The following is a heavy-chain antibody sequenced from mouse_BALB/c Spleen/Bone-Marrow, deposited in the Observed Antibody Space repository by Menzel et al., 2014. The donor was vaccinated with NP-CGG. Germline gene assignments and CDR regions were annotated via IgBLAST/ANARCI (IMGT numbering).Heavy chain of an antibody. CDR2: IWSDGST. J-gene: IGHJ4*01. V-gene: IGHV2-6-1*01. CDR1: GFSLTSYG. CDR3: ARYDYAMDY. Sequence: VQLQQSGPGLVSPSQRLSITCTISGFSLTSYGLHWVRQPPGKGLEWLVVIWSDGSTTYNSALKSRLSISKDNSKSXVFLKMNSLQTDDTAMYYCARYDYAMDYWGQGTSVTVSS. D-gene: IGHD2-14*01.